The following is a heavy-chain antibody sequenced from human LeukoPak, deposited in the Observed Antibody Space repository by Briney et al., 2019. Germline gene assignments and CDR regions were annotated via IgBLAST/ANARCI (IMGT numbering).Heavy chain of an antibody. Sequence: GGSLRLSCAASGFTFSSYAMSWVRQAPGKGLEWVSAISVSGGSTWSADSVRGRFTISRDNSKNTLYLQMNSRRAEDTALYYCAKGSSGYYYGYFDYWGQGTLVTVSS. CDR2: ISVSGGST. CDR1: GFTFSSYA. D-gene: IGHD3-22*01. CDR3: AKGSSGYYYGYFDY. J-gene: IGHJ4*02. V-gene: IGHV3-23*01.